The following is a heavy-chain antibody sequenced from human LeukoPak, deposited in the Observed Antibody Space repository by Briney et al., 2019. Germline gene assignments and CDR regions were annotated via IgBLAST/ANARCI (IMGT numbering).Heavy chain of an antibody. Sequence: GGSLRLSCAASGFTFSSYGMHWVRQAPGKGLEWLAVIWYDGTNKNYADSVKGRFTISRDNARNSLYLQMNSLRAEDTAVYYCARDKYGDQYYFDYWGQGTLVTVSS. J-gene: IGHJ4*02. CDR1: GFTFSSYG. CDR2: IWYDGTNK. CDR3: ARDKYGDQYYFDY. D-gene: IGHD4-17*01. V-gene: IGHV3-33*01.